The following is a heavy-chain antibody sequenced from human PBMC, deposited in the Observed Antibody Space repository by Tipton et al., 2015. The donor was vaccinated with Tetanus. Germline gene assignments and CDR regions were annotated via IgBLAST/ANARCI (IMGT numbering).Heavy chain of an antibody. CDR3: AREESFWSGLLN. CDR2: IYYTGST. J-gene: IGHJ4*02. Sequence: TLSLTCNVSGVSITSNYWSWIRQSPGKGLEWIGYIYYTGSTSYNPSLESRVTISADTPKNQFSLKLSSVTAADTAVYYCAREESFWSGLLNWGQGALVTVSS. D-gene: IGHD3-3*01. V-gene: IGHV4-59*01. CDR1: GVSITSNY.